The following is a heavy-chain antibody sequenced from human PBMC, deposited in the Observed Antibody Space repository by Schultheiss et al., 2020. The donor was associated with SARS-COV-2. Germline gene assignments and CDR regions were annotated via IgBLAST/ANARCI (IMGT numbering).Heavy chain of an antibody. J-gene: IGHJ5*02. V-gene: IGHV1-2*04. Sequence: ASVKVSCKASGYTFTGYYMHWVRQAPGQGLEWMGWINPNSGGTNYAQKFQGWVTMTRDTSISTAYMELSRLRSDDTAVYYCARGPILLVPGAWFDPWGQGTLVTVSS. CDR1: GYTFTGYY. CDR3: ARGPILLVPGAWFDP. CDR2: INPNSGGT. D-gene: IGHD2-8*02.